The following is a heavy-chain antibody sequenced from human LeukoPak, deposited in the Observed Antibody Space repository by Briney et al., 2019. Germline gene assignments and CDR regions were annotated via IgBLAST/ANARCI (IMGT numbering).Heavy chain of an antibody. D-gene: IGHD3-16*01. V-gene: IGHV3-48*01. CDR2: ISSLSGTI. CDR3: VRDQGGAVSY. CDR1: GFTFISYE. Sequence: PGGSLRLSCAASGFTFISYEMNWVRQAPGKGLEWVSYISSLSGTINYADSVKGRFIISRDNAKNSMFLQMNSLRAEDTAVYYCVRDQGGAVSYWGQGTLVTVSS. J-gene: IGHJ4*02.